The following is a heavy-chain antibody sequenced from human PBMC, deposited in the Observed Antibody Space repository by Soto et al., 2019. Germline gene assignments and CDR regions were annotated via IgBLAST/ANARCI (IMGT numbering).Heavy chain of an antibody. V-gene: IGHV3-7*05. J-gene: IGHJ4*02. CDR1: GFSFRSYW. D-gene: IGHD5-18*01. Sequence: GGSLTLSCAASGFSFRSYWMTWVRQAPGKGLEWVANIKLDGSERYYVDSVKGRFTISRDNAKNSLYLQMNSLRAEDTALYYCVRGGTAMEDWGQGTLVTVSS. CDR2: IKLDGSER. CDR3: VRGGTAMED.